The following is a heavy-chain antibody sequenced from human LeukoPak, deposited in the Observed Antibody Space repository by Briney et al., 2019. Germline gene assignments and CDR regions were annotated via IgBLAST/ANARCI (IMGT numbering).Heavy chain of an antibody. CDR1: GGSISSGDYY. CDR3: ARDGGDYVDY. CDR2: IYYSGST. Sequence: SETLSLTCTVSGGSISSGDYYWSWIRQPPGKGLEWIGYIYYSGSTNYNPSLKSRVTISVDTSKDQFSLKLSSVTAADTAVYYCARDGGDYVDYWGQGTLVTVSS. J-gene: IGHJ4*02. D-gene: IGHD3-3*01. V-gene: IGHV4-61*08.